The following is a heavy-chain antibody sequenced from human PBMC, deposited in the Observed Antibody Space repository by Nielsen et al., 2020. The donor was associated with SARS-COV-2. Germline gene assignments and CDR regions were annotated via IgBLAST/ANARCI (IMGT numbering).Heavy chain of an antibody. CDR2: MNPNSGNT. D-gene: IGHD6-13*01. Sequence: WVRQAPGQGLEWMGWMNPNSGNTGYAQKFQGRVTMTRNTSISTAYMELSSLRSEDTAVYYCARDLGSRIAAAGTINWYFDLWGRGTLVTVSS. CDR3: ARDLGSRIAAAGTINWYFDL. J-gene: IGHJ2*01. V-gene: IGHV1-8*01.